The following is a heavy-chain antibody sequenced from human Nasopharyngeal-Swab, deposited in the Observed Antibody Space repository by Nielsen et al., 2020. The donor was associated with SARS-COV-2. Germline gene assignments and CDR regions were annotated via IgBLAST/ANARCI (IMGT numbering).Heavy chain of an antibody. CDR1: GGSFSGYY. CDR3: AGGVVTQYFYYYYYMDV. CDR2: INHSGST. D-gene: IGHD2-2*01. Sequence: SETLSLTFAVYGGSFSGYYWSWIRQPPGKGLEWIGEINHSGSTNYNTSLKSRVTISVDTSKNQFPLKLKSVPAADTAVYYCAGGVVTQYFYYYYYMDVWGKGTTVTVSS. V-gene: IGHV4-34*01. J-gene: IGHJ6*03.